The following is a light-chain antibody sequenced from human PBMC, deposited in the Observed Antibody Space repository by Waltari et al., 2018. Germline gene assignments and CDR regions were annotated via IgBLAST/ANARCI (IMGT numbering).Light chain of an antibody. Sequence: DIQMTQSPSSLSASVGDRVTISCRTSQSISTYVNWYQQKPGKAPTLLIYASSTLQFGVPTRFSGSGSGTDFSLTISSLQPEDFATYFCQQTYSIPYTFGQGTEVQIK. CDR1: QSISTY. V-gene: IGKV1-39*01. J-gene: IGKJ2*01. CDR2: ASS. CDR3: QQTYSIPYT.